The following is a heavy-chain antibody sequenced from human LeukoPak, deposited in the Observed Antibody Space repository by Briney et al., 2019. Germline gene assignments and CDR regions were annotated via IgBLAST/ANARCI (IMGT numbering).Heavy chain of an antibody. V-gene: IGHV4-59*01. CDR2: IYYSGST. CDR1: GGSISSYY. CDR3: AREGPADEAYYYFDY. J-gene: IGHJ4*02. D-gene: IGHD1-14*01. Sequence: PSETLSLTCTVSGGSISSYYWSWIRQPPGKGLEWIGYIYYSGSTNYNPSLKSRVTISVETSKEQFSLKLSSVTAADTAVYYCAREGPADEAYYYFDYWGQGTLVTVSS.